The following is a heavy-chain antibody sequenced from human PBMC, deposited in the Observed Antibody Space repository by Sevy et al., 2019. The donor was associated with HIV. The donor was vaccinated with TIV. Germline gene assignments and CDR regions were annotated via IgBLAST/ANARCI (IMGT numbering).Heavy chain of an antibody. V-gene: IGHV3-74*01. Sequence: GGSLRLSCAASGFTFSSYWMHWVRQAPGKGLVWVSRIYSDGSSTRYADSVKGRFTISKDNAKNTLYLQMNSLRAEDTAVYYCARDRRDYIWGSYECLYYGMDVWGQGTTVTVSS. J-gene: IGHJ6*02. CDR2: IYSDGSST. CDR1: GFTFSSYW. D-gene: IGHD3-16*01. CDR3: ARDRRDYIWGSYECLYYGMDV.